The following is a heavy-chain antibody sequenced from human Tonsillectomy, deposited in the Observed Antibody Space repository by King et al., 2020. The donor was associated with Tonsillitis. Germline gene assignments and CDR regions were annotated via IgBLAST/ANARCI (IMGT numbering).Heavy chain of an antibody. CDR2: ISGSSSNI. Sequence: VQLVESGGGLVKPGGSLRLSCAASGFTFSSYEMEWVRQAPGRGLEWVSSISGSSSNIYYAKAVKGRFTISRDNAKNSLYLQMNSLRAEDTAVYYCAGEFHWGGGQGTLVTVSS. J-gene: IGHJ4*02. CDR1: GFTFSSYE. CDR3: AGEFHWG. V-gene: IGHV3-21*01. D-gene: IGHD3-16*01.